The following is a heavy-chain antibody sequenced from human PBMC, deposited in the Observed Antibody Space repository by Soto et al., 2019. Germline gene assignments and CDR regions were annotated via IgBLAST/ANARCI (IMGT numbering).Heavy chain of an antibody. CDR3: ATDLLLHGSDI. V-gene: IGHV1-24*01. J-gene: IGHJ6*02. Sequence: QVQLVQSGAEVKKPGASVKVSCKASGYSLSRLSVHWVRQAPGKGLEWMGVFDREVGEAIYAQKFQDRVSMTADTSTDTAYMHLNSLRSDDTAVYYCATDLLLHGSDIWGQGTTVTVS. CDR1: GYSLSRLS. CDR2: FDREVGEA.